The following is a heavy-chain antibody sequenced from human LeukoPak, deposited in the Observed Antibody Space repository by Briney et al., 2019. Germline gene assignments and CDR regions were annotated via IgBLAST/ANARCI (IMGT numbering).Heavy chain of an antibody. D-gene: IGHD6-19*01. J-gene: IGHJ6*03. CDR2: TYTSGST. V-gene: IGHV4-4*07. CDR3: ARDPQAVAGRRSYYYYYMDV. CDR1: GGSISSYY. Sequence: PSETLSLTCTVSGGSISSYYWSWIRQPAGKGLEWIGRTYTSGSTNYNPSLKSRVTMSVDTSKNQFSLKLSSVTAADTAVYYCARDPQAVAGRRSYYYYYMDVWGKGTTVTVSS.